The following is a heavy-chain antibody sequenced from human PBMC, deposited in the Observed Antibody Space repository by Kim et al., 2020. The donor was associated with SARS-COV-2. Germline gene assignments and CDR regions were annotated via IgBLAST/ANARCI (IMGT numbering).Heavy chain of an antibody. J-gene: IGHJ3*02. CDR3: AKEGYCSSTSCYVGTFDI. V-gene: IGHV3-43*01. Sequence: VKGRFTISRDNSKNSLFLQMDSLRTEDTALYHCAKEGYCSSTSCYVGTFDIWGQGTMVTVSS. D-gene: IGHD2-2*01.